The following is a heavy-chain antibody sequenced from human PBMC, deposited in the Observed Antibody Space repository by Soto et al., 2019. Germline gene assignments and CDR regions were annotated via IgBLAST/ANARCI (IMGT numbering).Heavy chain of an antibody. CDR2: ISGSGGST. CDR1: GFTFSSYA. CDR3: AKEPAGAYYDFWSGPGCFDY. Sequence: GGSLRLSCAASGFTFSSYAMSWVRQAPGKGLEWVSAISGSGGSTYYADSVKGRFTISRDNSKNTLYLQMNSLRAEDTAVYYCAKEPAGAYYDFWSGPGCFDYWGQGTLVTVSS. J-gene: IGHJ4*02. D-gene: IGHD3-3*01. V-gene: IGHV3-23*01.